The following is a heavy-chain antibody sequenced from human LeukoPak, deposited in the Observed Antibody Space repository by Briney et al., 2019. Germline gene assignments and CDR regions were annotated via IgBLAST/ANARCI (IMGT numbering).Heavy chain of an antibody. CDR2: FDPEDGET. CDR1: GYTLTELS. D-gene: IGHD3-22*01. Sequence: ASVKVSCKVSGYTLTELSIHWVRQAPGKGLEWRGGFDPEDGETIYAQKLQGRLTMTEDTSTDTAYMELSSLRSEDTAVYSCATSSAYYDSLEYWGQGTLVTVSS. CDR3: ATSSAYYDSLEY. V-gene: IGHV1-24*01. J-gene: IGHJ4*02.